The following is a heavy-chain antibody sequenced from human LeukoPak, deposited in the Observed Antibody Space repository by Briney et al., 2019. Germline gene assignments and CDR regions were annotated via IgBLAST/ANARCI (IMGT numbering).Heavy chain of an antibody. V-gene: IGHV3-21*01. CDR2: ISSSSSYI. CDR1: GFTFSSYS. CDR3: ASSLAVIIGSQGGDC. D-gene: IGHD1-26*01. Sequence: GGSLRLSCAASGFTFSSYSMNWVRQAPGKGLEWVSSISSSSSYIYYADSVKGRFTISRDNAKNSLYLQMNSLRAEDTAVYYCASSLAVIIGSQGGDCWGQGTLVTVSS. J-gene: IGHJ4*02.